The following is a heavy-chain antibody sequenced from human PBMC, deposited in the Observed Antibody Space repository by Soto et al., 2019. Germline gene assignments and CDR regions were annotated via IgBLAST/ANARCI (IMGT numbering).Heavy chain of an antibody. CDR2: ISSSGSTI. J-gene: IGHJ3*02. D-gene: IGHD3-22*01. Sequence: GSLRLSCAASGFTFSSYEMNWVRQAPGKGLEWVSYISSSGSTIYYADSVKGRFTISRDNAKNSLYLQMDSLRAEDTAVYYCARVRRYYDSSGYYGAFDIWGQGTMVTVSS. V-gene: IGHV3-48*03. CDR3: ARVRRYYDSSGYYGAFDI. CDR1: GFTFSSYE.